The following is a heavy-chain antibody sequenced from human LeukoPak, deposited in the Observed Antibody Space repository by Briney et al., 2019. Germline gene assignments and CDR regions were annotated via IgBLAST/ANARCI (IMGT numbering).Heavy chain of an antibody. CDR3: ASSVMVGATSDAFDI. D-gene: IGHD1-26*01. V-gene: IGHV1-2*02. J-gene: IGHJ3*02. CDR1: GYTFTGYY. CDR2: INPNSGGT. Sequence: GASVKVSFKASGYTFTGYYMHWVRQAPGQGLEWMGWINPNSGGTNFAQKFRGRVTMTRDTSISAAYMELSRLRSDDTAVYYCASSVMVGATSDAFDIWGQGTMVTVSS.